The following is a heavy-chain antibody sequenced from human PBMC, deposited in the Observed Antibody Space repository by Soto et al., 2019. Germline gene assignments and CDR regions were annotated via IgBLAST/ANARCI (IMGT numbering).Heavy chain of an antibody. D-gene: IGHD2-2*01. J-gene: IGHJ6*02. V-gene: IGHV3-33*01. CDR2: IWYDGSNK. Sequence: GGSLRLSCAASGFTFSSYGMHWVRQAPGKGLEWVAVIWYDGSNKYYADSVKGRFTISRDNSKNTLYLQMNSLRAEDTAVYYCAREDIVVVPAATRTYYYYGMDVWGQGTTVTVSS. CDR1: GFTFSSYG. CDR3: AREDIVVVPAATRTYYYYGMDV.